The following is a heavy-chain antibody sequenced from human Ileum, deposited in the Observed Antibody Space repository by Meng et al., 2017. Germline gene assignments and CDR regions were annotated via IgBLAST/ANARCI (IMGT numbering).Heavy chain of an antibody. V-gene: IGHV6-1*01. CDR3: ARGGGSYYHFDY. Sequence: QVQLQQSGPGLVKPSQPLSLTCAIPGDSVSSNSAAWNWIRQSPSRGLEWLGRTYYRSKWFNEYAVSVKSRITINPDTSENQFSLQLNSVTPEDAAVYYCARGGGSYYHFDYWGQGTLVTVSS. D-gene: IGHD1-26*01. J-gene: IGHJ4*02. CDR1: GDSVSSNSAA. CDR2: TYYRSKWFN.